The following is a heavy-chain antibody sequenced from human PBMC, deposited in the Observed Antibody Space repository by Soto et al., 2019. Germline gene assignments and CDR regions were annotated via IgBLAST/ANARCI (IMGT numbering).Heavy chain of an antibody. Sequence: QVQLVESGGGVVQPGGSLRLSCAASGFTFDAYGFHWVRQAPGKGLEWVAVVWSNGNLKYYADSVKGRFTISRDSSKSALNLQMNSLRAGVTAVYYCARIQLDTIMALDYWGQGTLVTVSS. V-gene: IGHV3-33*01. J-gene: IGHJ4*02. CDR1: GFTFDAYG. CDR2: VWSNGNLK. CDR3: ARIQLDTIMALDY. D-gene: IGHD1-1*01.